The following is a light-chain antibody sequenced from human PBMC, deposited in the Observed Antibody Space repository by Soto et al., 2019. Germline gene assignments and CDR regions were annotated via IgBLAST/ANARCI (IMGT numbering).Light chain of an antibody. V-gene: IGLV1-47*01. CDR3: ATWDSSLSAVV. CDR2: RNN. CDR1: SSNIGSNY. Sequence: QSVLTQPPSASGTPGQRVNISCSGSSSNIGSNYVYWYRQFPGTAPKLLIQRNNQRPSGVPARFSGSKSGTSATLGITGLQTGDEADYYCATWDSSLSAVVVGGGTKLTVL. J-gene: IGLJ2*01.